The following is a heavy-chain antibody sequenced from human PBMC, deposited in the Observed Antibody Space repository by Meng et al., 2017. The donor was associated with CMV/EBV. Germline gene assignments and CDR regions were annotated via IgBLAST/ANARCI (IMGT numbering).Heavy chain of an antibody. J-gene: IGHJ6*02. Sequence: GGSLRLSCAASGFTFSSYSMNWVRQAPGKGLEWVSSISSSGSYIYYADSVKGRFTISRDNSKDTLYLQMNSLRDEDTAVYYCVRGSVVVPAAILVYYYYGMDVWGQGTTVTVSS. CDR3: VRGSVVVPAAILVYYYYGMDV. CDR2: ISSSGSYI. D-gene: IGHD2-2*01. CDR1: GFTFSSYS. V-gene: IGHV3-21*01.